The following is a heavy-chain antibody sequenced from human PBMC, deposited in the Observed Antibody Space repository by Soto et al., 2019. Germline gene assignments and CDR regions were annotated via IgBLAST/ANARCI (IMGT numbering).Heavy chain of an antibody. CDR3: ARRIPSGWYWDAFDI. V-gene: IGHV5-51*01. J-gene: IGHJ3*02. CDR2: IYPGDSDT. Sequence: PGESLKISCQGSGYNFTSYLIGWVRTLPGKGLEWMGIIYPGDSDTRYSPSFQGQVIISADKSISTAYLQWSSLKASDTAMYYCARRIPSGWYWDAFDIWGQGTMVTVSS. D-gene: IGHD6-19*01. CDR1: GYNFTSYL.